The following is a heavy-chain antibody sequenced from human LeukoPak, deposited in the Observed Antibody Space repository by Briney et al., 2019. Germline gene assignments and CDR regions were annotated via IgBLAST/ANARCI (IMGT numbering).Heavy chain of an antibody. V-gene: IGHV3-23*01. CDR3: AKWPLIVVVTAVDAFDI. D-gene: IGHD2-21*02. CDR2: ISGSGGST. J-gene: IGHJ3*02. CDR1: GGSISSYY. Sequence: ETLSLTCTVSGGSISSYYWSWVRQAPGKGLEWVSAISGSGGSTYYADSVKGRFTISRDNSKNTLYLQMNSLRAEDTAVYYCAKWPLIVVVTAVDAFDIWGQGTMVTVSS.